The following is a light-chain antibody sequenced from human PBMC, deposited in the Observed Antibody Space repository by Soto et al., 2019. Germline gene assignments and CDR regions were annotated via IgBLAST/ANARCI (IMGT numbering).Light chain of an antibody. CDR3: QQRRIWPIT. V-gene: IGKV3-15*01. CDR1: QSVGIN. J-gene: IGKJ5*01. CDR2: GAS. Sequence: MTHSPAILSVTQSEGATLSCRASQSVGINVAWYQQKPGQAPRLLIYGASTRATGSPDRFSASGSATEFTLTISCLLSEDFALYYCQQRRIWPITFCDVRLLEIK.